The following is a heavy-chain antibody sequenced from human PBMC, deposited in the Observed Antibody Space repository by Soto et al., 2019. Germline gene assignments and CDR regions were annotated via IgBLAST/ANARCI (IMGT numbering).Heavy chain of an antibody. CDR1: GFTFSSYA. V-gene: IGHV3-23*01. Sequence: GGSLRLSCAASGFTFSSYAMSWVRQAPGKGLEWVSAISGSGGSTYYADSVKGRFTISRDNSKNTLYLQMNSLRAEDTAVYYCAKERPIAYCGGDCSAPENWGQGTLVTVSS. CDR2: ISGSGGST. J-gene: IGHJ4*02. CDR3: AKERPIAYCGGDCSAPEN. D-gene: IGHD2-21*02.